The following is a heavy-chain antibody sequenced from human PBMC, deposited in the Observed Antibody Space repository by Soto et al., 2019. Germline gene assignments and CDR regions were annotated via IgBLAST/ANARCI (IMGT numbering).Heavy chain of an antibody. CDR2: ISYDGSNK. J-gene: IGHJ4*02. CDR1: GFTFSSYA. CDR3: ARDRPYYYDSSGYYYGPFDY. D-gene: IGHD3-22*01. Sequence: PGGSLRLSCAASGFTFSSYAMHWVRQAPGKGLEWVAVISYDGSNKYYADSVKGRFTISRDNSKNTLYLQMNSLRAEDTAVYYCARDRPYYYDSSGYYYGPFDYWCQGPLVTVSS. V-gene: IGHV3-30-3*01.